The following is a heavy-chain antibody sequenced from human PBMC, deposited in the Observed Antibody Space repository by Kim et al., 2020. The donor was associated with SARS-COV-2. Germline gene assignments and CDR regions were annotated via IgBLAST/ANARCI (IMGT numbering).Heavy chain of an antibody. CDR3: ATPYPRSGYSYGWDFDY. CDR2: FDPEDGET. CDR1: GYTLTELS. Sequence: ASVKVSCKVSGYTLTELSMHWVRQAPGKGLEWMGGFDPEDGETIYAQKFQGRVTMTEDTSTDTAYMELSSLRSEDTAVYYCATPYPRSGYSYGWDFDYWGQGTLVTVSS. J-gene: IGHJ4*02. V-gene: IGHV1-24*01. D-gene: IGHD5-18*01.